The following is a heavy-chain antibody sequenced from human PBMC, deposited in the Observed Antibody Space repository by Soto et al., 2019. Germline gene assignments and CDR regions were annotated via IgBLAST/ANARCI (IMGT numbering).Heavy chain of an antibody. CDR2: TYYRSKWYN. CDR3: ARDLRSSSHIYYYYGMDV. D-gene: IGHD6-13*01. J-gene: IGHJ6*02. CDR1: GDSVSSNSAA. Sequence: PSQTLSLTCAISGDSVSSNSAAWNWIRQSPSRGLEWLGRTYYRSKWYNDYAVPVKSRITISPDTSKNQFSLQLNSVTPEDTAVYYCARDLRSSSHIYYYYGMDVWGQGTTDTVSS. V-gene: IGHV6-1*01.